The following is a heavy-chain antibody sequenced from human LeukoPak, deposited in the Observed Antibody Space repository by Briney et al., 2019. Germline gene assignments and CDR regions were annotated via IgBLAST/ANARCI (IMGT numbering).Heavy chain of an antibody. V-gene: IGHV3-20*04. J-gene: IGHJ5*01. Sequence: GGSLRLSCAASGFTFSSYEMNWVRQAPGKGLEWVSGINWNSVSTSYEDSVKGRFTISRDNAKNSLYLQMNSLRAEDTAMYFCARDVIYFYDGSGYYDGGDSWGQGTLVSVSS. CDR2: INWNSVST. D-gene: IGHD3-22*01. CDR1: GFTFSSYE. CDR3: ARDVIYFYDGSGYYDGGDS.